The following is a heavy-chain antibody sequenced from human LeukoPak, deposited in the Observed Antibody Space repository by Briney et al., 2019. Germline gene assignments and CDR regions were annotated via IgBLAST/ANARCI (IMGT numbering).Heavy chain of an antibody. CDR3: ARGLWFGEFQAPLDP. J-gene: IGHJ5*02. V-gene: IGHV5-51*01. D-gene: IGHD3-10*01. CDR1: GGSISSYY. Sequence: ETLSLTCTVSGGSISSYYWSWIRQPAGKGLEWMGIIYPGDSDTRYSPSFQGQVTISADKSISTAYLQWSSLKASDTAMYYCARGLWFGEFQAPLDPWGQGTLVTVSS. CDR2: IYPGDSDT.